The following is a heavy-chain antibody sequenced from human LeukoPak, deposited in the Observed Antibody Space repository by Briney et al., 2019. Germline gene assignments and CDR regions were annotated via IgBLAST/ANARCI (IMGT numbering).Heavy chain of an antibody. CDR2: ISWNSGSI. V-gene: IGHV3-9*01. D-gene: IGHD6-6*01. CDR3: ARDVEYRNIYFYYYIDV. J-gene: IGHJ6*03. CDR1: GFAFDDYA. Sequence: GGSLRLSCAASGFAFDDYAMHWVRQAPGKGLEWVSVISWNSGSIGYADSVKGRVTISRDNAKNSLYLQMNSLSAEDTALYFCARDVEYRNIYFYYYIDVWGKGTTVTVSS.